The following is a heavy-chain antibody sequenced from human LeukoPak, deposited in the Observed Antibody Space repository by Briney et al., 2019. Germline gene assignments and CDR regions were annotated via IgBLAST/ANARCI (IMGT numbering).Heavy chain of an antibody. CDR3: AAGTYYYGSGSYKDYYYFMDV. J-gene: IGHJ6*03. V-gene: IGHV1-2*02. Sequence: ASVKVSCKASGYTFTGYYMHWVRQAPGQGLEWMGWINPNSGGTNYAQKFQERVTITRDMSTSTAYMELSSLRSEDTAVYYCAAGTYYYGSGSYKDYYYFMDVWGKGTTVTISS. D-gene: IGHD3-10*01. CDR2: INPNSGGT. CDR1: GYTFTGYY.